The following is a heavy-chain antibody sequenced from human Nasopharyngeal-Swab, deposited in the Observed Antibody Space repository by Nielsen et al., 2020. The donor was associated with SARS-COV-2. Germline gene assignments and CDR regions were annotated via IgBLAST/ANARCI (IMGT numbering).Heavy chain of an antibody. CDR1: GYTFTDYY. CDR2: INPNSGDT. V-gene: IGHV1-2*06. Sequence: ASVKVSCKASGYTFTDYYMHWVRQAPGQGLEWMGRINPNSGDTDYSQKFQGRVTVTRDTSINTVYMELSSLRSDDTAVFYCVRDDGDVPGVTGSGPPGGYCGQGTLVTVSS. J-gene: IGHJ4*02. CDR3: VRDDGDVPGVTGSGPPGGY. D-gene: IGHD2-8*01.